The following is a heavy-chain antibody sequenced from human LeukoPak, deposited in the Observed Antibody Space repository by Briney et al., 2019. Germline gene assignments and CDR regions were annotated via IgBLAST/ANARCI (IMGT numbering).Heavy chain of an antibody. J-gene: IGHJ4*02. D-gene: IGHD3-10*01. CDR1: GFTFSGFS. V-gene: IGHV3-7*01. CDR2: IKQDGSER. CDR3: ARAGSHWHYVY. Sequence: GGSLRLSCAASGFTFSGFSMSWVRQSPTKGLEWVANIKQDGSERYYVDSVKGRFTISRDNAKNSLSLQMNNLRAEDTAVYYCARAGSHWHYVYWGQGTVVTVSS.